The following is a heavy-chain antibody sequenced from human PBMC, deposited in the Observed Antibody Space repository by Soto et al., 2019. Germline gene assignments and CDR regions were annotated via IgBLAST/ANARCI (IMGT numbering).Heavy chain of an antibody. D-gene: IGHD4-4*01. V-gene: IGHV4-59*01. CDR3: ARDGDGRMTTNPYYYNGMDV. CDR2: VFYTGRA. CDR1: GGCLGGYY. Sequence: NPXATLSLTCTVCGGCLGGYYWSGIRQPPGKGLEWIGYVFYTGRANYNASLKSRVSISLDTSNYQFSLKLSSVTAADTAVYYCARDGDGRMTTNPYYYNGMDVWGPGTTVTVSS. J-gene: IGHJ6*02.